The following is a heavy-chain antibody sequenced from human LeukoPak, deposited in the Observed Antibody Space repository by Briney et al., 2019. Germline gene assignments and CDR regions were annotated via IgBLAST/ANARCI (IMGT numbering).Heavy chain of an antibody. CDR3: AQSLGASTWLGNWFDP. V-gene: IGHV4-39*01. D-gene: IGHD6-13*01. Sequence: KTSETLSLTCTVSSVSISSSSYCCGWIRQPPGKGLEWIGSIYYSGRTYYTPSLKSRLTISVDTPKNQFSLKLSAVTAADTAVYYCAQSLGASTWLGNWFDPWGQGTLVTVSS. CDR2: IYYSGRT. J-gene: IGHJ5*02. CDR1: SVSISSSSYC.